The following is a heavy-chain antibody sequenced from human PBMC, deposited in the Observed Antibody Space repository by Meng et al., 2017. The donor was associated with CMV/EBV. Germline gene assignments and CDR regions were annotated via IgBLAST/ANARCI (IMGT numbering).Heavy chain of an antibody. CDR1: GFTFSSYS. J-gene: IGHJ3*02. Sequence: GESLKISCAASGFTFSSYSMSWVRQAPGKGLEWVANIKQDGSEKYYVDSVKGRFTISRDNAKNSLYLQMNSLRAEDTAVYYCARDSQYYDILTGYSRFYAFDIWGQGTMVTVSS. CDR2: IKQDGSEK. D-gene: IGHD3-9*01. CDR3: ARDSQYYDILTGYSRFYAFDI. V-gene: IGHV3-7*01.